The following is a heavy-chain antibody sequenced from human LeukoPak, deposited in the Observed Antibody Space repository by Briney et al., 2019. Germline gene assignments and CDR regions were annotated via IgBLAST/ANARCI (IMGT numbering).Heavy chain of an antibody. CDR2: IVVGSGNT. J-gene: IGHJ5*02. CDR3: AASYNWNHNFDP. CDR1: GFTFTSSA. Sequence: ASVKVSCKASGFTFTSSAVQWVRQARGQRLEWIGWIVVGSGNTNYAQKFQERVTITRDMSTSTAYMELSSLRSEDTAVYYCAASYNWNHNFDPWGQGTLVTVSS. D-gene: IGHD1-14*01. V-gene: IGHV1-58*01.